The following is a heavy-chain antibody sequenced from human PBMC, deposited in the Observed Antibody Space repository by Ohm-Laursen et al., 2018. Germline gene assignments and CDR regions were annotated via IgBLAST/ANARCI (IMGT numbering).Heavy chain of an antibody. CDR2: ISGIGDRT. Sequence: SLRLSCAASGFTFSNYAFNWVRLVPGQGLQWISSISGIGDRTYYTDSVEGGFTISRDNSKNTVYLQMNSLRVEDTAMYYCARDLTGYSSGYGYWGQGTLVTVSS. V-gene: IGHV3-23*01. D-gene: IGHD3-9*01. CDR1: GFTFSNYA. CDR3: ARDLTGYSSGYGY. J-gene: IGHJ4*02.